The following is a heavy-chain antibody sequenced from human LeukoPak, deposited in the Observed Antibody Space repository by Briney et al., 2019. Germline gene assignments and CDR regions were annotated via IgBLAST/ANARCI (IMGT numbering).Heavy chain of an antibody. V-gene: IGHV3-21*01. CDR1: GFTFSSYS. Sequence: GGSLRLSCAASGFTFSSYSMNWVRQAPGKGLEWVSSISSSSSYIYYADSVKGRFTISRDNAKNSLYLQMNSLRAEDTAVYYCARDRRGYSYGQDYWGQGTLVTVSS. CDR2: ISSSSSYI. D-gene: IGHD5-18*01. J-gene: IGHJ4*02. CDR3: ARDRRGYSYGQDY.